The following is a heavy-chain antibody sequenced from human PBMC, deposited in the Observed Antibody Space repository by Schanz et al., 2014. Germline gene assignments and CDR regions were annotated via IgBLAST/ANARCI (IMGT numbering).Heavy chain of an antibody. CDR1: GFTFSSYA. CDR2: ISGSCDGT. Sequence: EVQLVESGGGLVQPGGSLRLSCAASGFTFSSYAMSWVRQAPGKGLEWISTISGSCDGTYYADSVKGRFTISRDNSKNALYLQMGSLRAEDKWVYYCAKSQSSSFDSWGQGTLVTVSS. CDR3: AKSQSSSFDS. J-gene: IGHJ4*02. V-gene: IGHV3-23*04. D-gene: IGHD6-13*01.